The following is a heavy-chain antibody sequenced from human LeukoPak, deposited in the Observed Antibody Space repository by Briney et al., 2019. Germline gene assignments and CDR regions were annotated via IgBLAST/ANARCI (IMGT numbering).Heavy chain of an antibody. V-gene: IGHV4-59*08. CDR1: GGSISSYY. D-gene: IGHD6-13*01. CDR3: ARRRPLIAAAAPDAFDI. J-gene: IGHJ3*02. CDR2: IYYSGST. Sequence: SETLSPTCTVSGGSISSYYWSWIRQPPGKGLEWIGYIYYSGSTNYNPSLKSRVTISVDTSKNQFSLKLSSVTAADTAVYYCARRRPLIAAAAPDAFDIWGQGTMVTVSS.